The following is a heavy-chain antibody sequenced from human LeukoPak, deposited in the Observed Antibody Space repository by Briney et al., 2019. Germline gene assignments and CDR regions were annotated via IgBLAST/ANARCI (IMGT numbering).Heavy chain of an antibody. Sequence: PSQTLSLTCTVSGGSLSSRCYFWGWLRQPPGRGGEWIGNIYYSGSTYYNASLKSRVTISVDTSKNQFSLKLSSVTAADTAVYYCARRPGGLERNWFDPWGQGTLVTVSS. V-gene: IGHV4-39*01. CDR1: GGSLSSRCYF. J-gene: IGHJ5*02. D-gene: IGHD1-1*01. CDR3: ARRPGGLERNWFDP. CDR2: IYYSGST.